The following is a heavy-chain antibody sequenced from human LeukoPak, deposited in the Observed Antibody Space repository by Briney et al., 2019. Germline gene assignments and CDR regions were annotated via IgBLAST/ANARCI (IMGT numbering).Heavy chain of an antibody. Sequence: PGGSLRLSCTASGFTFGDYAMSWFRQAPGKGLEWVSAISGSGGSTYYADSVKGRFTISRDNSKNTLYLQMNSLRAEDTAVYYCAKDKLGFRITMIVVVLDYWGQGTLVTVSS. J-gene: IGHJ4*02. CDR3: AKDKLGFRITMIVVVLDY. V-gene: IGHV3-23*01. CDR2: ISGSGGST. CDR1: GFTFGDYA. D-gene: IGHD3-22*01.